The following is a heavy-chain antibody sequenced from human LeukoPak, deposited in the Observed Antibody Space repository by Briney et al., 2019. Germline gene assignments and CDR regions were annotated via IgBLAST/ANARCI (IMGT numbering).Heavy chain of an antibody. D-gene: IGHD4-23*01. V-gene: IGHV4-59*01. Sequence: KPSETLSLTCTVSGGSISSYYWSWIRQPPGKGLEWIGYIYYSGSTNYNPSLKSRVTISVDTSKNQFSLKLSSVTAADTAVYYCAREGGVVTPEFSWFDPWGQGTLVTVSS. CDR1: GGSISSYY. CDR2: IYYSGST. J-gene: IGHJ5*02. CDR3: AREGGVVTPEFSWFDP.